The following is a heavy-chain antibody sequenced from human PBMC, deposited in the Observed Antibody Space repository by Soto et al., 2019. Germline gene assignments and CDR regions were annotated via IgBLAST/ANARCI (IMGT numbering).Heavy chain of an antibody. V-gene: IGHV4-59*08. J-gene: IGHJ4*02. Sequence: SETLSLTCTVSGGSISSYYWSWIRQPPGKGLEWIGYIYYSGSTNYNPSLKSRVTISVDTSKNQFSLKLSSVTAADTAVYYCARLGGGTSGLIDYWGQGTLVTVSS. D-gene: IGHD2-15*01. CDR3: ARLGGGTSGLIDY. CDR1: GGSISSYY. CDR2: IYYSGST.